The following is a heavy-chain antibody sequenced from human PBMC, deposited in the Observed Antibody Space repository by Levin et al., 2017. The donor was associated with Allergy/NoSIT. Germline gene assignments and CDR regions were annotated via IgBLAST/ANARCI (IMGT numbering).Heavy chain of an antibody. CDR2: IWYDGSNK. Sequence: HPGGSLRLSCAASGFTFSSYGMHWVRQAPGKGLEWVAVIWYDGSNKYYADSVKGRFTISRDNSKNTLYLQMNSLRAEDTAVYYCASATAQQLDYLWVIPAAFDIWGQGTMVTVSS. CDR3: ASATAQQLDYLWVIPAAFDI. J-gene: IGHJ3*02. CDR1: GFTFSSYG. V-gene: IGHV3-33*01. D-gene: IGHD6-6*01.